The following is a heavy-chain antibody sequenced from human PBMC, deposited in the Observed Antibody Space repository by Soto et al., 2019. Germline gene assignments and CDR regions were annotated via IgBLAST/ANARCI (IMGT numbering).Heavy chain of an antibody. Sequence: EVQLLGSGGGLVQPGGSLRLSCVASGFTFSTYAMSWFRQAPGKGLEWVSTIRVSGGSTYYADSVKGRFTISRDNSKNTLLLKMNILGAEDTAVYYCANVNSAGYWGRGTVVTV. CDR2: IRVSGGST. J-gene: IGHJ4*02. CDR1: GFTFSTYA. D-gene: IGHD3-10*01. CDR3: ANVNSAGY. V-gene: IGHV3-23*01.